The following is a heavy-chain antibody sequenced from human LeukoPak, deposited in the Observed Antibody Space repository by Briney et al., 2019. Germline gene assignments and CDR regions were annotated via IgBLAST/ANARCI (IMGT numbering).Heavy chain of an antibody. CDR3: VRICKGQCGVGATN. V-gene: IGHV3-74*01. CDR2: INPDGSST. D-gene: IGHD1-26*01. Sequence: GESLRLSCAASGFTFSSYWMHWVRQAPGKGLVWVSRINPDGSSTSYADSVKGLFTISRDNSKNTLYLQMNSLRAEDTAVYYCVRICKGQCGVGATNWGQGTLVTVSS. CDR1: GFTFSSYW. J-gene: IGHJ4*02.